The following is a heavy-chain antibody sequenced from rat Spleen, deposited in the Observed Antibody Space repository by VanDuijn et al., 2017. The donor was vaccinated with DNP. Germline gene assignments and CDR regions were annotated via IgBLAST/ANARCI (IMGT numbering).Heavy chain of an antibody. CDR1: GYSITSNY. Sequence: EVQLQESGPGLVKPSQSLSLTCSVTGYSITSNYWAWIRKFPGDKMEWIGYINYSGGTGYNPSLKSRISITRDTSNNQFFLQLSSITAEDTAAYCCARGAGSPDGYCDFWGPATMVTVSS. CDR2: INYSGGT. CDR3: ARGAGSPDGYCDF. V-gene: IGHV3-1*01. J-gene: IGHJ1*01. D-gene: IGHD1-12*01.